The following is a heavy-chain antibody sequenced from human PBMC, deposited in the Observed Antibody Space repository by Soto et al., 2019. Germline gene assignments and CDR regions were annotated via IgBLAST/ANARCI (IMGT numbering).Heavy chain of an antibody. J-gene: IGHJ6*02. V-gene: IGHV3-73*01. CDR3: TRHVDYYDSSGYHSFYYYGMDV. CDR2: IRSKANSYAT. CDR1: GFTFSGSA. D-gene: IGHD3-22*01. Sequence: GGSLRLSXAASGFTFSGSAMHWVRQASGKGLEWVGRIRSKANSYATAYAASVKGRFTISRDDSKNTAYLQMNSLKTEDTAVYYCTRHVDYYDSSGYHSFYYYGMDVWGQGTTVTVSS.